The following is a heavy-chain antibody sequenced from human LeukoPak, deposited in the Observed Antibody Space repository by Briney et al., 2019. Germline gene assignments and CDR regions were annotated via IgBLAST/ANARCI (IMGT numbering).Heavy chain of an antibody. CDR3: TRDIRLTTDRDAFDI. J-gene: IGHJ3*02. D-gene: IGHD1-14*01. CDR1: GFTFSAYS. Sequence: PGGSLRLSCVASGFTFSAYSMNWVRQAPGKGPEWVSSISGSAWTIYDTDSVKGRFTTSRDNAKNSLYLQMNSLRPEDTAVYFCTRDIRLTTDRDAFDIWSQGTMVTVSS. CDR2: ISGSAWTI. V-gene: IGHV3-21*01.